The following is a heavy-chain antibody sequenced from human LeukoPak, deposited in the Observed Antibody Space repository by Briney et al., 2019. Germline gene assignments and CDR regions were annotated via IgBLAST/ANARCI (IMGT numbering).Heavy chain of an antibody. CDR1: GYTFTSFS. D-gene: IGHD2-8*01. CDR3: ARVSLMNGNDAFDI. CDR2: ISAYNGNT. Sequence: GASVKVSCKASGYTFTSFSISWARQARGQGLEWMGWISAYNGNTNYAQKLQGRDTITTDTTTSTAYMELRSLRSDNTAVYYSARVSLMNGNDAFDIWGQGTMVTVSS. V-gene: IGHV1-18*01. J-gene: IGHJ3*02.